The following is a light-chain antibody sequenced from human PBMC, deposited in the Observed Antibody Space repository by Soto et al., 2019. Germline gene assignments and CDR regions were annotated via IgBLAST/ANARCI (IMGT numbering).Light chain of an antibody. CDR1: QSVTSN. J-gene: IGKJ4*01. CDR3: QQYNNWPLT. V-gene: IGKV3-15*01. Sequence: EIVMTQSPDTLSVSPGERATLSCRASQSVTSNLAWYQQKRGQAPRLLIYGASTRATGIPARFSGSGSGTEFTLTTSSLQSEDLAVYYCQQYNNWPLTFGGGTKVDIK. CDR2: GAS.